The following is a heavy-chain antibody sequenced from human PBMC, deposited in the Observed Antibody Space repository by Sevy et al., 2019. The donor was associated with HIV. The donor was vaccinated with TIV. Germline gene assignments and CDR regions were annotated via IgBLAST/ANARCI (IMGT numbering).Heavy chain of an antibody. V-gene: IGHV3-66*01. CDR1: GLSVSANY. Sequence: GGSLRLSCAASGLSVSANYMNWVRQAPGKGLELVSVIYSDGRTYYPDSVKGRFCISRDNSKNTLYLHMKSLRPEDTAVYYCARDRYYDASGYYYDYYGMDVWGQGTTVTVSS. CDR2: IYSDGRT. D-gene: IGHD3-22*01. J-gene: IGHJ6*02. CDR3: ARDRYYDASGYYYDYYGMDV.